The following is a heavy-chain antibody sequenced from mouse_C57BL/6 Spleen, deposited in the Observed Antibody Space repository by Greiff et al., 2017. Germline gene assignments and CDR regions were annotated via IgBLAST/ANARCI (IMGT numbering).Heavy chain of an antibody. CDR1: GFNFKNTY. J-gene: IGHJ2*01. D-gene: IGHD2-12*01. CDR2: IDPANGNT. CDR3: AIRLYCSYDGDY. Sequence: VQLQQPVAELVRPGASVKLSCTASGFNFKNTYMHWVKQRPEQGLEWIGSIDPANGNTKYAPKFQGKATITADTSSNTAYLQLSSLTSEDTAIYYCAIRLYCSYDGDYWGQGTTLTVSS. V-gene: IGHV14-3*01.